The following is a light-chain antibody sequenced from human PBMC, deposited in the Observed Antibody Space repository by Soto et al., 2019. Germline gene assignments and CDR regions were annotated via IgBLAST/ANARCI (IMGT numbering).Light chain of an antibody. J-gene: IGLJ1*01. CDR3: GTWDSSLSALYV. V-gene: IGLV1-51*02. Sequence: VLTQPPSVSAAPGQKVTISRSGSNSNIGNNYVSWYQQLPGTAPKLLIYENNKRPSGIPDRFSGSKSGTSATLGITGLQTGDEADYYCGTWDSSLSALYVFGTGTKAPS. CDR1: NSNIGNNY. CDR2: ENN.